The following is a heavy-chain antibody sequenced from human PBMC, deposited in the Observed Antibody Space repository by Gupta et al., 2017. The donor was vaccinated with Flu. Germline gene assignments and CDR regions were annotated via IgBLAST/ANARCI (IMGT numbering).Heavy chain of an antibody. Sequence: EVQLVQSGAEVKKPGESLKISCKASGYSFTNYWIGWVRQMPGKGLEWMGIIYPGDSDTRYSPSCQGQVTISVDKSISTAYLQWSSLKASDTAIYYCARHPRMATMPKGGFDYWGQGTLVTVSS. D-gene: IGHD5-24*01. CDR1: GYSFTNYW. CDR2: IYPGDSDT. J-gene: IGHJ4*02. CDR3: ARHPRMATMPKGGFDY. V-gene: IGHV5-51*01.